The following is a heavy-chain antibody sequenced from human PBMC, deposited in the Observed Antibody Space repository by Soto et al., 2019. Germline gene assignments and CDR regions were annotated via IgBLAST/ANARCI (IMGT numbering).Heavy chain of an antibody. CDR1: AFTFSSYW. D-gene: IGHD2-8*01. Sequence: EVQLVESGGGLVQPGGSLRLSCAASAFTFSSYWMSWVRQAPGKGLEWVANIKQDGSEKYYVDSVKGRFTISRDNAKNSLYLQMNSLRAEDTAVYYCARSEVYEGWFDPWGQGTLVTVSS. CDR2: IKQDGSEK. J-gene: IGHJ5*02. V-gene: IGHV3-7*01. CDR3: ARSEVYEGWFDP.